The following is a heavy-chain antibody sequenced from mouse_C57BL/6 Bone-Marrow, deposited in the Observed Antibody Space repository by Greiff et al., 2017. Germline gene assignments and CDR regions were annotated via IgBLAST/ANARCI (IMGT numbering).Heavy chain of an antibody. J-gene: IGHJ2*01. CDR3: ARGGLYGQSGDYFDY. CDR1: GYTFTSYW. CDR2: LDPSDSYT. D-gene: IGHD1-1*01. V-gene: IGHV1-69*01. Sequence: QVQLQQSGAELVMPGASVKLSCKASGYTFTSYWMHWVKQRPGQGLEWIGELDPSDSYTNYNQKLKGKSPLTVDKSSSTAYMQLSSLTSEDSAVYYGARGGLYGQSGDYFDYWGQGTTLTVSS.